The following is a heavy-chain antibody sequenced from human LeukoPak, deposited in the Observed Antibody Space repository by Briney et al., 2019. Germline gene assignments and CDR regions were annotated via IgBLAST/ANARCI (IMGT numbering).Heavy chain of an antibody. J-gene: IGHJ3*02. CDR3: ARGDTRGNDI. CDR1: GGSISSYW. Sequence: SETLSLTCTVSGGSISSYWCSWIRQPPGKGLEWIGYIYYSGTTNYNPSLNSRVTMSVDTSKSQFSLQLSSVTAADTAVYYCARGDTRGNDIWGQGTMVTVSS. V-gene: IGHV4-59*01. D-gene: IGHD1-26*01. CDR2: IYYSGTT.